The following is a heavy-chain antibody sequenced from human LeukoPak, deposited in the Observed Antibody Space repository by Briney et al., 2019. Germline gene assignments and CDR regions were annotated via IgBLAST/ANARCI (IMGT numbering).Heavy chain of an antibody. CDR1: GFTFNNYG. J-gene: IGHJ4*02. V-gene: IGHV3-30*18. CDR3: AKWLYSGKYWTGKYYFDY. D-gene: IGHD1-26*01. Sequence: GGTLRLFCAASGFTFNNYGMHWVRQAPGKGLEWVAVISHDGSNKYYADSVKGRFTISRDNSKNTLYLQMDSLRVEDTAVYYCAKWLYSGKYWTGKYYFDYWGQGTLVTVSS. CDR2: ISHDGSNK.